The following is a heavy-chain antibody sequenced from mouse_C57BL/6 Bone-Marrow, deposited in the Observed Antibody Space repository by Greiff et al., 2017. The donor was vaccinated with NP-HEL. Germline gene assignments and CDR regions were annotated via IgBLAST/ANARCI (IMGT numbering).Heavy chain of an antibody. V-gene: IGHV1-55*01. CDR2: IYPGSGST. Sequence: QVQLQQPGAELVKPGASVKMSCKASGYTFTSYWITWVKQRPGQGLEWIGDIYPGSGSTNYNEKFKSKATLTVDTSSSTAYMQLSSLTSEDSAVYYCANSYYGNYAWFAYWGQGTLVTVSA. D-gene: IGHD2-1*01. CDR1: GYTFTSYW. CDR3: ANSYYGNYAWFAY. J-gene: IGHJ3*01.